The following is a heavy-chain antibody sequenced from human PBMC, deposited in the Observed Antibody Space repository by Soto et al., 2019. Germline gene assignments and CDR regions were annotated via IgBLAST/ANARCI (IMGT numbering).Heavy chain of an antibody. D-gene: IGHD3-10*01. CDR3: AASYGSGYRAFDY. J-gene: IGHJ4*02. CDR1: GATFSFYT. Sequence: QVQLVQSGAEVKKPGSSVKVSCKASGATFSFYTINWVRQAPGLGLEWMGRVNPIVSMSNYAQKFQGRVTITADKSTNTAYTQLSSLRSEDTAIYYCAASYGSGYRAFDYWGQGALVTVSS. CDR2: VNPIVSMS. V-gene: IGHV1-69*02.